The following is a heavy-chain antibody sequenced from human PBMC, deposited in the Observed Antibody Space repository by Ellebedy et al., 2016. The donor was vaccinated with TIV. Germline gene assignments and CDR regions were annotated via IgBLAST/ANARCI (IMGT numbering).Heavy chain of an antibody. V-gene: IGHV3-48*02. J-gene: IGHJ4*02. Sequence: GESLKISCAASGFSFSSYGMNWVRQTPEKGLEWVSYISSSTSTIYYADSVKGRFTISRDNARNSLYLQMNSLRDEDTAVYYCARVDDFWSGYYLYWGQGTLVTVSS. D-gene: IGHD3-3*01. CDR1: GFSFSSYG. CDR3: ARVDDFWSGYYLY. CDR2: ISSSTSTI.